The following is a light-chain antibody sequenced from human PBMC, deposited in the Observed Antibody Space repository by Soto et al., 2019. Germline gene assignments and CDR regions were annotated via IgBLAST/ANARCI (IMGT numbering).Light chain of an antibody. CDR3: QHYGSART. J-gene: IGKJ1*01. CDR1: QSVSSS. CDR2: DAS. V-gene: IGKV3-20*01. Sequence: EIVLTQSPGTLSLSPGERATLSCRASQSVSSSLAWYQQRPGQAPRLLIYDASSRATGIPDRFSGSGSGTDFTLTISRLEPEDFAVYCCQHYGSARTFGQGTKVEIK.